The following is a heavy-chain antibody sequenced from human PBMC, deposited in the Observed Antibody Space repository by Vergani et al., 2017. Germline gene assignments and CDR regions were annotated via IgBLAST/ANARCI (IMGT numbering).Heavy chain of an antibody. J-gene: IGHJ6*02. CDR2: IHHSGDT. CDR3: AIHRGSGGFFPSSYFYGTDL. Sequence: QVQLQESGPGLVKPSETLTLTCDVSDSSIMTNPYWGWFRQSPGKGLEWIGCIHHSGDTHYNSSLKSRVSISLVSSSKFSLSLTSVTAADTAIYYCAIHRGSGGFFPSSYFYGTDLCGHGTTVTVSS. CDR1: DSSIMTNPY. D-gene: IGHD3-10*01. V-gene: IGHV4-38-2*01.